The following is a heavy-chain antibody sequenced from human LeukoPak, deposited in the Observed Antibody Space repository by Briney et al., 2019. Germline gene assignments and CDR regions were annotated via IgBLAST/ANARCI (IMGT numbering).Heavy chain of an antibody. CDR3: AKESMAVTYGVWTYYFDY. J-gene: IGHJ4*02. CDR1: GFTFSSYG. D-gene: IGHD2-21*02. Sequence: GGSLRLSCAASGFTFSSYGMHCVRQAPGKGLEWVAVISYDGSNKYYADSVKGRFTISRDNSKNTLYLQMNSLRAEDTAVYYCAKESMAVTYGVWTYYFDYWGQGTLVTVSS. V-gene: IGHV3-30*18. CDR2: ISYDGSNK.